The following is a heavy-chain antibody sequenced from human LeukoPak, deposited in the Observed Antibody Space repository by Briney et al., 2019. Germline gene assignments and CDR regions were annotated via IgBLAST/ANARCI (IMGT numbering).Heavy chain of an antibody. V-gene: IGHV3-11*01. Sequence: GGSLRLSCAASGFTFRDHYMSWIRQAPGKGLEWVSYISSSGNTIYYADSVKGRFTISRDNAKNSLYLQMNSLRAEDTAVYYCARVRAAAVDYWSQGTLVTVSS. CDR1: GFTFRDHY. D-gene: IGHD6-13*01. J-gene: IGHJ4*02. CDR3: ARVRAAAVDY. CDR2: ISSSGNTI.